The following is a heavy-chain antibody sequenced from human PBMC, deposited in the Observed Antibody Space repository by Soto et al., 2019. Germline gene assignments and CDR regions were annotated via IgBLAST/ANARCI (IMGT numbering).Heavy chain of an antibody. CDR1: GITLSNAW. J-gene: IGHJ4*02. V-gene: IGHV3-15*01. CDR3: ATPRPGTPGYGY. D-gene: IGHD3-9*01. Sequence: EVQLVESGGGLVKPGGSLRLSCAASGITLSNAWMTWVRQAPGKGLEWVGRIKSKADGSTTEYGSPVKDRFIITRDDSENTLDLQMHSLKTEDTAVYYWATPRPGTPGYGYWGQGTLVTVSS. CDR2: IKSKADGSTT.